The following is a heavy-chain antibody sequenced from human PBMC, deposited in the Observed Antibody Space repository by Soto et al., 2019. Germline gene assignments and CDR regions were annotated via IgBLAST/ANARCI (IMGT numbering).Heavy chain of an antibody. Sequence: QLQLQASGPGLVKPSETLSLTCTVSGGSISSSSYYWGWIRQPPGKGLEWIGSIYYSGSTYYNPSLKSRVTISVDTSNNQFSLKLSSVTAADTAVYYCAGAVAHIHFDYWGQGTLVTVSS. J-gene: IGHJ4*02. CDR1: GGSISSSSYY. CDR3: AGAVAHIHFDY. CDR2: IYYSGST. D-gene: IGHD6-19*01. V-gene: IGHV4-39*01.